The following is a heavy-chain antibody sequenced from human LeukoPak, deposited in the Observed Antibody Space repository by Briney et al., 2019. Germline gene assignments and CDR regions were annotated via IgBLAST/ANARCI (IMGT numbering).Heavy chain of an antibody. CDR2: IWYDGSNI. D-gene: IGHD3-22*01. J-gene: IGHJ4*02. CDR3: ARARNDYDSNGFSLLDY. V-gene: IGHV3-33*01. CDR1: GISFSSHG. Sequence: PGGSLRLSCAASGISFSSHGMHWVCQAPGKGLEWVAVIWYDGSNIYYTDSVKGRFTISRDNSKNTLYLQMNSLRAEDTALYYCARARNDYDSNGFSLLDYWGQGTLVTVSS.